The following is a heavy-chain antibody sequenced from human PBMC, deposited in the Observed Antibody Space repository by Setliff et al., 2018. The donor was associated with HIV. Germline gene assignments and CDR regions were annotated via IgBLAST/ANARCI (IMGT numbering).Heavy chain of an antibody. CDR3: ARDNYDDYSRVQMDV. CDR1: GGTFRKYA. V-gene: IGHV1-69*05. D-gene: IGHD4-17*01. Sequence: SVKVSCKASGGTFRKYAISWVRQAPGQGLEWMGGIIPLFGSANYAQKFQGRVSMTTDTSTSTAYMELRSLRSDDTAVYYCARDNYDDYSRVQMDVWGKGTTVTVSS. J-gene: IGHJ6*04. CDR2: IIPLFGSA.